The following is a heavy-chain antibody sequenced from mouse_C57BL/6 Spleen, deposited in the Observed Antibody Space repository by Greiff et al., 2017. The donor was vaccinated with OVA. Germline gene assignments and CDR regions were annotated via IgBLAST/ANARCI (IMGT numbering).Heavy chain of an antibody. CDR3: ARYRHGSNYRYFDV. J-gene: IGHJ1*03. CDR1: GFTFTDYY. V-gene: IGHV7-3*01. CDR2: IRNKANGYTT. Sequence: EVQRVESGGGLVQPGGSLSLSCATSGFTFTDYYMSWVRQPPGKALEWLGFIRNKANGYTTEYNASVKGRFTISRDNSQSILYLQMNALRAEDSATYYCARYRHGSNYRYFDVWGTGTTVTVSS. D-gene: IGHD1-1*01.